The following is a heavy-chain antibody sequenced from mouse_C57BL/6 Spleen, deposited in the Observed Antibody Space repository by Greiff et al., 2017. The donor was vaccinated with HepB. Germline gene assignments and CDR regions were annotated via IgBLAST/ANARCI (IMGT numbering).Heavy chain of an antibody. J-gene: IGHJ3*01. CDR2: IYPGSGST. CDR3: ARGEWLRREVFAY. CDR1: GYTFTSYW. Sequence: VQLQQPGAELVKPGASVKMSCKASGYTFTSYWITWVKQRPGQGLEWIGDIYPGSGSTIYNQKFKGKATLTVDKSSSTAYMELRSLTSEDTAVYYCARGEWLRREVFAYWGQGTLVTVSA. V-gene: IGHV1-55*01. D-gene: IGHD2-2*01.